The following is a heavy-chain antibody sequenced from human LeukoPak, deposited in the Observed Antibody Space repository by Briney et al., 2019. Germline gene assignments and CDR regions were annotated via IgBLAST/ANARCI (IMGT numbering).Heavy chain of an antibody. CDR1: GFTFSSYG. V-gene: IGHV3-30*03. Sequence: GGSLRLSCAASGFTFSSYGMHWVRQAPGKGLEWVAVISYDGSNKYYADSVKGRFTISRDNSKNTLYLQMDSLRAEDTAVYYCASVQIDYWGQGTLVTVSS. J-gene: IGHJ4*02. CDR3: ASVQIDY. CDR2: ISYDGSNK.